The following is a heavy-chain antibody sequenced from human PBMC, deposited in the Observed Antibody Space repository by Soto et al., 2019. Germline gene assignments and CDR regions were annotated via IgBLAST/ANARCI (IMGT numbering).Heavy chain of an antibody. Sequence: QVQLVQSGAEVKKPGSSVKVSCKTSGGTFSNDIITWVRQAPGQGLEWMGRITPLLDTTTYAQKFQGRVTITADKTTGTAYMELNRLRSEDTAVYYCVRDSTIGSTFSGYDGIDSWGQGTLVTVSS. CDR3: VRDSTIGSTFSGYDGIDS. CDR2: ITPLLDTT. CDR1: GGTFSNDI. V-gene: IGHV1-69*08. J-gene: IGHJ4*02. D-gene: IGHD5-12*01.